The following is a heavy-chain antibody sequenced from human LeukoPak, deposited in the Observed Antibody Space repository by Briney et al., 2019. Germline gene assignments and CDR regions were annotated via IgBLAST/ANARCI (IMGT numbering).Heavy chain of an antibody. J-gene: IGHJ4*02. D-gene: IGHD5-24*01. CDR1: GFTFSDYS. Sequence: GGSLRLSCAASGFTFSDYSMNWVRQAPGKGLEWISYIGIDSGNTNYADSVKGRFTISGDKAKNSLYLQTNSLRVEDTAVYYCARDYKYAFDNWGQGTLVTVSS. CDR3: ARDYKYAFDN. V-gene: IGHV3-48*01. CDR2: IGIDSGNT.